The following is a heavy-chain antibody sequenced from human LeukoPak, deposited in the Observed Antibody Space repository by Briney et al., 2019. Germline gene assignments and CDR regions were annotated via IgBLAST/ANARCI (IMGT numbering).Heavy chain of an antibody. V-gene: IGHV4-59*01. D-gene: IGHD5-18*01. Sequence: SETLSLTCTVSGGSISSYYWSWIRQPPGKGLEWIGYIYYSGSTNYNPSLKSRVTISVDTSKKQFSLKLSSVTAADTAMYYYARISRGYSYGDFDYWGQGTLVTVSS. J-gene: IGHJ4*02. CDR2: IYYSGST. CDR3: ARISRGYSYGDFDY. CDR1: GGSISSYY.